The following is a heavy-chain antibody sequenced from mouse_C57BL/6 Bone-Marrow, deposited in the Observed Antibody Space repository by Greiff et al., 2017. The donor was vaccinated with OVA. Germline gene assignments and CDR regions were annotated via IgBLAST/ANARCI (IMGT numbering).Heavy chain of an antibody. V-gene: IGHV1-82*01. CDR2: IYPGDGDT. CDR1: GYAFSSSW. CDR3: APLLNSY. J-gene: IGHJ3*01. D-gene: IGHD2-1*01. Sequence: VQGVESGPELVKPGASVKISCKASGYAFSSSWMNWVKQRPGKGLEWIGRIYPGDGDTNYNGKFKGKATLTADKSSSTAYMQLSRLTSEDSAVYFCAPLLNSYWGQGTLVTVSA.